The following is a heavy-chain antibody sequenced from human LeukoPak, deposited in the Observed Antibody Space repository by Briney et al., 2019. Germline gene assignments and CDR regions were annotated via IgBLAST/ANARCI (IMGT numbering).Heavy chain of an antibody. Sequence: GGSLRLSCAASGFTFMNYAVTWVRQAPGKGLEWVSVINDSGGSTYYADSVKGRFTISRDNSKNTLYLRVNSLRPEDTAVYYCTRDLSGHYSIDYWGQGTLVTVSS. CDR1: GFTFMNYA. CDR2: INDSGGST. CDR3: TRDLSGHYSIDY. D-gene: IGHD3-22*01. V-gene: IGHV3-23*01. J-gene: IGHJ4*02.